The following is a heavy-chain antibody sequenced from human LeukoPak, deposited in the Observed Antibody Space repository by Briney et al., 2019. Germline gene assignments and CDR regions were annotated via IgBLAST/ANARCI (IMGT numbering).Heavy chain of an antibody. CDR2: ISGSGGST. D-gene: IGHD3-22*01. J-gene: IGHJ4*02. V-gene: IGHV3-23*01. Sequence: GGSLRLSCAASRFTFSSYAMSWVRQAPGKGLEWVSAISGSGGSTYYADSVKGRFTISRDNAKNSLYLQMNSLRAEDTAVYYCARSSGYNFDYWGQGTLVTVSS. CDR1: RFTFSSYA. CDR3: ARSSGYNFDY.